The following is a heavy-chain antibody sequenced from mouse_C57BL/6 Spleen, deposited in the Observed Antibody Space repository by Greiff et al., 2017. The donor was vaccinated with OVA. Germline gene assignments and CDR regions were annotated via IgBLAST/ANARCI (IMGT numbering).Heavy chain of an antibody. CDR2: IDPSDSYT. Sequence: QVQLQQPGADLVMPGASVKLSCKASGYTFTSYWMHWVKQRPGQGLEWIGEIDPSDSYTNYNQKFKGKSTLTVDKSSSTAYMQLSSLTSEDSAVYYCARLTGMAMDYWGQGTSVTVSS. CDR1: GYTFTSYW. V-gene: IGHV1-69*01. J-gene: IGHJ4*01. D-gene: IGHD4-1*01. CDR3: ARLTGMAMDY.